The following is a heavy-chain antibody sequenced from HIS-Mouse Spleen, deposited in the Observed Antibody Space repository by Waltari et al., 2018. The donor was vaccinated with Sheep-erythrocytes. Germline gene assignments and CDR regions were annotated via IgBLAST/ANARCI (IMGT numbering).Heavy chain of an antibody. CDR3: AKETSSGWYYYYYGMDV. J-gene: IGHJ6*02. CDR2: ISYDGSNK. Sequence: VQPGRSLRLSCAASGFTFSSYGMHWLRQAPGKGLEWVAVISYDGSNKYYADSVKGRFTISRDNSKNTLYLQMNSLRAEDTAVYYCAKETSSGWYYYYYGMDVWGQGTTVTVSS. CDR1: GFTFSSYG. V-gene: IGHV3-30*18. D-gene: IGHD6-19*01.